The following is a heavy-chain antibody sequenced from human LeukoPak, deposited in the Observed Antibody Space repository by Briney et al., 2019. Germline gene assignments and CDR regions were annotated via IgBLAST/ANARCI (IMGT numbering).Heavy chain of an antibody. CDR1: GFTFDDYA. CDR3: AKGPSWGGMDV. CDR2: ISWNSGSI. D-gene: IGHD7-27*01. J-gene: IGHJ6*02. Sequence: GGSLRLSCAASGFTFDDYAMHWVRQAPGKGLEWVSGISWNSGSIGYADSVKGRFTISRDNAKNSLYLQMNSLRAEDTALYYCAKGPSWGGMDVWGQGTTVTVSS. V-gene: IGHV3-9*01.